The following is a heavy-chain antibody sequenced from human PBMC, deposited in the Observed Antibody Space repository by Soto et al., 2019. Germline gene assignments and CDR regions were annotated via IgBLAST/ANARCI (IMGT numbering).Heavy chain of an antibody. Sequence: APVKVSCKASGGSFSSYAISWVRQAPGQGLEWMGGIIPIVGTGNYAQNFQGRVTITADESTSTAYMELSSRRSEDTAMYYCARDLKAAGRPGMDVWGQGTPVTVSS. CDR2: IIPIVGTG. CDR3: ARDLKAAGRPGMDV. D-gene: IGHD6-13*01. J-gene: IGHJ6*02. CDR1: GGSFSSYA. V-gene: IGHV1-69*13.